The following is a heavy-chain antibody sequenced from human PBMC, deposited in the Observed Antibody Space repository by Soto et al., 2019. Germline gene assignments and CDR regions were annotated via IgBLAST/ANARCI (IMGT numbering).Heavy chain of an antibody. D-gene: IGHD3-10*01. CDR3: ARHNYGSGSTYFDY. CDR1: GGSISSYY. V-gene: IGHV4-59*08. CDR2: IYYSGST. J-gene: IGHJ4*02. Sequence: QVQLQESGPGLVKPSETLSLTCTVSGGSISSYYWSWIRQPPGKGLEWSGYIYYSGSTNYNPSLKRRVTLSVDTSKNQCSLKLNSMTAADTAVYYCARHNYGSGSTYFDYWGQGTLVTVSS.